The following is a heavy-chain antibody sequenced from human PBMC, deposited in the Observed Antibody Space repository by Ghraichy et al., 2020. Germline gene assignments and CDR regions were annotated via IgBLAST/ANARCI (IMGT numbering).Heavy chain of an antibody. V-gene: IGHV4-39*01. D-gene: IGHD2-2*01. CDR3: VKLESGYALGQ. Sequence: SETLSLTCTVSGGSISSSYFKWGWVRQAPGKGLEWIGAIYYTGSTYYSSPLESRVTISVDTAKNQFSLKLTSVTAADTAVYYCVKLESGYALGQWGRGTLVAVSS. J-gene: IGHJ4*02. CDR1: GGSISSSYFK. CDR2: IYYTGST.